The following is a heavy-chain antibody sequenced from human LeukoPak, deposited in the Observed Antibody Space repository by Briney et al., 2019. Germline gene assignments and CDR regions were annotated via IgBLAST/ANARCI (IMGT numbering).Heavy chain of an antibody. D-gene: IGHD1-1*01. CDR3: ARAGPTGTNDAFDM. Sequence: GGSLSLSCAASGFTVSRNYMTWVRQAPGKGLEWVSVIYRGGSTYYADSVKGRFTISRDNSKNTLYLQMNSLRAEDTAVYYCARAGPTGTNDAFDMWGQGTMVTVSS. CDR2: IYRGGST. CDR1: GFTVSRNY. V-gene: IGHV3-53*01. J-gene: IGHJ3*02.